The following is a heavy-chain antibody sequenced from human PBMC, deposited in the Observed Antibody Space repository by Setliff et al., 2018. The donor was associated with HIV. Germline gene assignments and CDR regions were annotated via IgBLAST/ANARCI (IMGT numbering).Heavy chain of an antibody. V-gene: IGHV1-69*05. CDR1: GGTLSNYV. CDR3: ASAYCSSTGCYVRWGNGMDV. CDR2: IIPIFGTA. Sequence: ASVKVSCKTSGGTLSNYVITWVRQAPGQGLEWMGGIIPIFGTASHAQKFQGRVTITTDESTSTAYMELSSLRFEDTAMYYCASAYCSSTGCYVRWGNGMDVWGQGTTVTVSS. J-gene: IGHJ6*02. D-gene: IGHD2-2*01.